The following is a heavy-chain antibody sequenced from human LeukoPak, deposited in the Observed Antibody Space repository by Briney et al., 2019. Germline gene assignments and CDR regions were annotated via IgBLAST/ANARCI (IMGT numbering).Heavy chain of an antibody. V-gene: IGHV4-4*02. D-gene: IGHD4-17*01. CDR3: ARGFGDYGDYVLDC. Sequence: SETLSLTCAVSGGSISSSNWWSWVRQPPGKGLEWIGEIYHSGSTNYDPSLKSRVTISVDKSKNQFSLKLSSVTAADTAVYYCARGFGDYGDYVLDCWGQGTLVTVSS. CDR1: GGSISSSNW. J-gene: IGHJ4*02. CDR2: IYHSGST.